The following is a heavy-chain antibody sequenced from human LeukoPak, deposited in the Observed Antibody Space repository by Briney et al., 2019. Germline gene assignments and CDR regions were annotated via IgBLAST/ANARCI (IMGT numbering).Heavy chain of an antibody. D-gene: IGHD2-2*02. Sequence: GSLRLSCAASGFTFRSYNMNWVRQAPGKGLEGVPSINSYNSYIYYADSVKGRFTISRDNAKNSLYLQMNSLRAEDTAVYYCARRYCSSTSCYTSYYYYMDVWGKGTTVTVSS. CDR3: ARRYCSSTSCYTSYYYYMDV. V-gene: IGHV3-21*01. CDR1: GFTFRSYN. CDR2: INSYNSYI. J-gene: IGHJ6*03.